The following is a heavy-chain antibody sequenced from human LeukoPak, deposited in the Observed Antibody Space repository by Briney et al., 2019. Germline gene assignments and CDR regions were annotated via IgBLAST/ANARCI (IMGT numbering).Heavy chain of an antibody. J-gene: IGHJ3*02. CDR3: ARLDCSSDSCYLDDAFDI. D-gene: IGHD2-2*01. Sequence: GESLKISCKASGYIFSTYWIGWVRQMPGKGLEWMGIIYPGDSDARYGPPFQGQVTISADKSINTAYLQWSSLKASDTAMYFCARLDCSSDSCYLDDAFDIWGQGTLVAVSS. CDR2: IYPGDSDA. V-gene: IGHV5-51*01. CDR1: GYIFSTYW.